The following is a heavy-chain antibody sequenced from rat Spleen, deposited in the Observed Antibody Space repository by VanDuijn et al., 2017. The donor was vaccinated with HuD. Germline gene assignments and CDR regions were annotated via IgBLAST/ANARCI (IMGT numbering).Heavy chain of an antibody. V-gene: IGHV4-2*01. D-gene: IGHD1-3*01. CDR1: GFTFSTYW. Sequence: EVQLVETGGGLVQPGRSLKLSCVASGFTFSTYWMDWVRPAPGNGLEWIGELHKDSSPINYTPPLKDKFTISRDNAQNTLYIQMSKLGSEDTAIYYCARENWINTVATPFDYWGQGVMVTVSS. J-gene: IGHJ2*01. CDR2: LHKDSSPI. CDR3: ARENWINTVATPFDY.